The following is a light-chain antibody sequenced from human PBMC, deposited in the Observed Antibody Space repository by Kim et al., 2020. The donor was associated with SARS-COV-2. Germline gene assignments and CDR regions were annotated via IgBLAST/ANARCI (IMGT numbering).Light chain of an antibody. CDR1: QTLSGNY. CDR2: ATS. V-gene: IGKV3-20*01. CDR3: QQYGSSSRT. J-gene: IGKJ1*01. Sequence: SPGERATHSYRASQTLSGNYLAWYKQKFGQAPRLLIYATSTRATGIPDRFSGSGSGTDFTLTISRVEPEDFAVYYCQQYGSSSRTFGQGTKVDIK.